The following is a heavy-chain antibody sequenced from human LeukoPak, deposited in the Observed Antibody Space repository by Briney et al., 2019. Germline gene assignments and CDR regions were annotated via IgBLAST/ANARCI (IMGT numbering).Heavy chain of an antibody. J-gene: IGHJ4*02. Sequence: GGSLRLSCAASGFTFSKFALSLVRQAPGKGLEWVSTINDRGTGTYYADSVKGRFTISRDNSKNTLYLQMNSLRAEDTAVYYCAKSGYSYGLDGGFFDYWGQGTLVTVSS. D-gene: IGHD5-18*01. V-gene: IGHV3-23*01. CDR1: GFTFSKFA. CDR2: INDRGTGT. CDR3: AKSGYSYGLDGGFFDY.